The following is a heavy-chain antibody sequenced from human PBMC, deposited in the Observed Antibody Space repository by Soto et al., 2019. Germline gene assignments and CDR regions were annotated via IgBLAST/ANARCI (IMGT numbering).Heavy chain of an antibody. CDR1: GGSISSSSYY. CDR3: ARPDYGDYGWYFDL. V-gene: IGHV4-39*01. J-gene: IGHJ2*01. Sequence: ETLSLTCTVSGGSISSSSYYWGWIRQPPGKGLEWIGSIYYSGSTYYNPSLKSRVTISVDTSKNQFSLKLSSVTAADTAVYYCARPDYGDYGWYFDLWGRGTLVTVSS. D-gene: IGHD4-17*01. CDR2: IYYSGST.